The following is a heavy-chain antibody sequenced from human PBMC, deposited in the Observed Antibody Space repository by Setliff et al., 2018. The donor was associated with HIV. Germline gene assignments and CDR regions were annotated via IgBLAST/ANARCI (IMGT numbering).Heavy chain of an antibody. CDR1: GYTFTSYG. J-gene: IGHJ3*02. D-gene: IGHD6-19*01. CDR3: ANGYSSGWYLVTAFDI. CDR2: ISAYNGNT. V-gene: IGHV1-18*01. Sequence: ASVKVSCKASGYTFTSYGISWVRQAPGQGLEWMGWISAYNGNTNYAQKLQGRVTMTTDTSTSTAYMELSSLRSEDTAMYYCANGYSSGWYLVTAFDIWGQGTMVTVSS.